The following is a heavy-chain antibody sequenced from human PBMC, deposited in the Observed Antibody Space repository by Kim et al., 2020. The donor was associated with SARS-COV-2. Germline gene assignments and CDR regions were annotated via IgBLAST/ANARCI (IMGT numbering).Heavy chain of an antibody. V-gene: IGHV3-48*03. D-gene: IGHD2-21*01. J-gene: IGHJ3*01. CDR3: ARETRSDRDAFDL. Sequence: YHADAKRGDFTITRDNAQKSGFLQMNSLEAEDTAVYFCARETRSDRDAFDLWGQGTMVTVSS.